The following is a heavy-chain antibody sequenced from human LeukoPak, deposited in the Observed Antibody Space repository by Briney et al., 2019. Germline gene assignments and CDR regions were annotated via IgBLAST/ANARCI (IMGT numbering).Heavy chain of an antibody. J-gene: IGHJ3*02. V-gene: IGHV3-30-3*01. Sequence: GGSLRLSCAASGFTFSSYAMHWVRQAPGKGLEWVAVISYNRSNKYYADSVKGRFTISRDNSKNTLYLQMNSLRAEDTAVYYCARELAVDANDAFDIWGQGTMVTVSS. D-gene: IGHD2-8*02. CDR2: ISYNRSNK. CDR3: ARELAVDANDAFDI. CDR1: GFTFSSYA.